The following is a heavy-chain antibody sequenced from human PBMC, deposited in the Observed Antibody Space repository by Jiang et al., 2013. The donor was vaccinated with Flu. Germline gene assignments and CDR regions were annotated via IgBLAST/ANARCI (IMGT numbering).Heavy chain of an antibody. CDR2: IYYSGST. CDR3: AREYYDSSGYFEY. V-gene: IGHV4-59*12. Sequence: PGLVKPSETLSLTCTVSGGSISSDYWSWIRQPPGRGLEWIGYIYYSGSTNYNPSLKGRVSISVDTSKNQFSLKLNSVTAADMAVYYCAREYYDSSGYFEYWGQGTLVTVSS. D-gene: IGHD3-22*01. J-gene: IGHJ4*02. CDR1: GGSISSDY.